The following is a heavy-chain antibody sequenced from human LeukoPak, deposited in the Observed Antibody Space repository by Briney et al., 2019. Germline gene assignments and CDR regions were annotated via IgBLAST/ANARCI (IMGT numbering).Heavy chain of an antibody. V-gene: IGHV3-74*01. CDR3: ARASWLGSFDI. J-gene: IGHJ3*02. CDR1: GSTFSSYW. CDR2: INSDGSST. D-gene: IGHD5-12*01. Sequence: SGGSLRLSCAASGSTFSSYWMHWVRQAPGKGLVWVSRINSDGSSTSYADSVKGRFTISRDNAKNTLYLQMNSLRAEDTAVHYCARASWLGSFDIWGQGTMVTVSS.